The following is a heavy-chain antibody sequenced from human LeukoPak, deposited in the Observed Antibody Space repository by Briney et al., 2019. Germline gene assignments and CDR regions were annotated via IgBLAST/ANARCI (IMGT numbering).Heavy chain of an antibody. CDR2: INTNTGNP. Sequence: ASVKVSCKASGYTFTSYAMNWVRQAPGQGLEWMGWINTNTGNPTYAQGFTGHFVFSLDTSVSTAYLQISSLQAEDTAVYYCARVLSRSSGKISDYWGQGTMVTVSS. D-gene: IGHD6-19*01. V-gene: IGHV7-4-1*02. CDR1: GYTFTSYA. J-gene: IGHJ4*02. CDR3: ARVLSRSSGKISDY.